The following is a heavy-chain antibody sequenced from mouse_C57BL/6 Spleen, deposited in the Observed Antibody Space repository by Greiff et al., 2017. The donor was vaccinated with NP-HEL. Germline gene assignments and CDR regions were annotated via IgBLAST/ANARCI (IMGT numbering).Heavy chain of an antibody. V-gene: IGHV1-62-2*01. Sequence: VQLQQSGAELVKPGASVKLSCKASGYTFTEYTIHWVKQRSGQGLEWIGWFYPGSGSIKYNEKFKDKATLTADKSSSTVYMELSRLTSEDSAVYFCARHEDPSYYGSSLAWFAYWGQGTLVTVSA. J-gene: IGHJ3*01. D-gene: IGHD1-1*01. CDR3: ARHEDPSYYGSSLAWFAY. CDR1: GYTFTEYT. CDR2: FYPGSGSI.